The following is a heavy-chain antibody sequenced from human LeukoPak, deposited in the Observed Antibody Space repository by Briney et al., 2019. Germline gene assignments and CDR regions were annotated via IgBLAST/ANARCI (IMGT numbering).Heavy chain of an antibody. J-gene: IGHJ6*03. D-gene: IGHD1-26*01. CDR1: GGSISSGDYY. CDR2: IYYSGST. CDR3: VGLVGTRGYYYYMDG. V-gene: IGHV4-30-4*08. Sequence: PSETLSLTCTVSGGSISSGDYYWSWIRQPPGKGLEWIGYIYYSGSTYYNPSPKSRVTISVDTSKNQFSLKLSSVTAADTAVYYCVGLVGTRGYYYYMDGLGKGTTVTVSS.